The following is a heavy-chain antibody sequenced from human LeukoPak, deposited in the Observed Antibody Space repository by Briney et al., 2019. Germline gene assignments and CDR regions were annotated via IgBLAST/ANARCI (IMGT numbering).Heavy chain of an antibody. CDR1: GFTFSNYW. CDR3: ARTSRYGDYPYYYYAMDV. Sequence: PGGSLRLSCAASGFTFSNYWMHWVRRAPGKGLVWVSRTNSDGSSTIYADSVKGRFTISRDNAKNTLYLQMNSLRAEDTAVYYCARTSRYGDYPYYYYAMDVWGQGTTVTVSS. V-gene: IGHV3-74*01. D-gene: IGHD4-17*01. J-gene: IGHJ6*02. CDR2: TNSDGSST.